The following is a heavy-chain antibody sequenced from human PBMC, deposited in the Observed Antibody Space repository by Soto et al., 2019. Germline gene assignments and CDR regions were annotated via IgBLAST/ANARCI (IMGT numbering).Heavy chain of an antibody. CDR3: ARDGSIAAAGTGALHYYYYYGMDV. D-gene: IGHD6-13*01. CDR2: ISSSSSYI. CDR1: GFTFSSYS. V-gene: IGHV3-21*01. Sequence: PVGSLRLSCAASGFTFSSYSMNWVRQAPGKGLEWVSSISSSSSYIYYADSVKGRFTISRDNAKNSLYLQMNSLRAEDTAVYYCARDGSIAAAGTGALHYYYYYGMDVWGQGTTVTVSS. J-gene: IGHJ6*02.